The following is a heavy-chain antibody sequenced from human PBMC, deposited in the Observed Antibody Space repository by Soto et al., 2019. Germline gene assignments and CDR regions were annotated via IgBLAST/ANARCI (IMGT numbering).Heavy chain of an antibody. CDR1: GYTFNTYG. CDR3: ARSSSCSYGSCYGVY. D-gene: IGHD2-15*01. V-gene: IGHV1-18*01. Sequence: ASVKASCKASGYTFNTYGISWVRQAPGQGLEWMGWINTYNGNTKYIQKFQDRVTMTTDTSTSTVYMELRSLRSDDTAVYYCARSSSCSYGSCYGVYWGQGSLVTVSS. CDR2: INTYNGNT. J-gene: IGHJ4*01.